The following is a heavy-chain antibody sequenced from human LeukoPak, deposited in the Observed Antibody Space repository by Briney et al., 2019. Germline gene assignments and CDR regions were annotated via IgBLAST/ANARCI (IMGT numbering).Heavy chain of an antibody. CDR2: INPNSGGT. V-gene: IGHV1-2*02. J-gene: IGHJ3*02. D-gene: IGHD3-9*01. Sequence: GASVKVSCKASGYTFTGYYMRWVRQAPGQGLEWMGWINPNSGGTNYAQKFQGRVTMTRDTSISTAYMELSRLRSDDTAMYYCARSYDILTGYISGGIGIWGQGTMVTVSS. CDR1: GYTFTGYY. CDR3: ARSYDILTGYISGGIGI.